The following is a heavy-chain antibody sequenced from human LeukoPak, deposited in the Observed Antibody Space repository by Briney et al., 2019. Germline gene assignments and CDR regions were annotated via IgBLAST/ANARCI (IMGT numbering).Heavy chain of an antibody. CDR3: ASGEIAVAAFDY. D-gene: IGHD6-19*01. J-gene: IGHJ4*02. V-gene: IGHV4-59*01. CDR2: IYYSGST. Sequence: TSETLSLTCTVSGGSISSYYWSWLRQPPGQGLEWIGYIYYSGSTNYNPSLKSRVPISVDTSKNQFSLELSSVTAADTAVYYCASGEIAVAAFDYWGQGTLVTVSS. CDR1: GGSISSYY.